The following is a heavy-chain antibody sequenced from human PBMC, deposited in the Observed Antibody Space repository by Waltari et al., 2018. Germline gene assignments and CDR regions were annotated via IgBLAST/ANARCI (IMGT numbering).Heavy chain of an antibody. CDR3: ARVPNCSSTSCYENWFDP. CDR1: GGSISSSSYY. D-gene: IGHD2-2*01. Sequence: QLQLQESGPGLVKPSETLSLTCTVSGGSISSSSYYWGWIRQPPGKGLEWIGSIYYSGSTYSNPSLRSRVTISVDTSKNQFSLKLSSVTAADTAVYYCARVPNCSSTSCYENWFDPWGQGTLVTVSS. CDR2: IYYSGST. V-gene: IGHV4-39*07. J-gene: IGHJ5*02.